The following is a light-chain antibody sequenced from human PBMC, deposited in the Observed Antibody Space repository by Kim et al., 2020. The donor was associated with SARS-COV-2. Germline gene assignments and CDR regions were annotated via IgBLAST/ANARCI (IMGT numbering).Light chain of an antibody. J-gene: IGLJ1*01. V-gene: IGLV1-40*01. CDR2: GNT. Sequence: VTISCTGSSFNIGAGYDVHWHQQFPGTAPKLLIYGNTYRPSGVPDRFSGSKSGTSASLAITGLQTEDEADYYCQSFDSRLSGSGVFGTGTKVTVL. CDR3: QSFDSRLSGSGV. CDR1: SFNIGAGYD.